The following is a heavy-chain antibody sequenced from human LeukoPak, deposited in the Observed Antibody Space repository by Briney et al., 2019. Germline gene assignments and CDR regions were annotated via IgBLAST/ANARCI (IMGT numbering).Heavy chain of an antibody. CDR2: IYWDDAK. CDR1: GLSLSTSGVG. D-gene: IGHD6-19*01. Sequence: SGPTLVKPTRTLTLICTFSGLSLSTSGVGVGWIRQPPGKALKRLALIYWDDAKRYRPSLKSRLTITKDTYKNQVFLTMTNMDPLDTPTYYCVHRRGIAVAHFDYWGQGTLVTVSS. J-gene: IGHJ4*02. CDR3: VHRRGIAVAHFDY. V-gene: IGHV2-5*02.